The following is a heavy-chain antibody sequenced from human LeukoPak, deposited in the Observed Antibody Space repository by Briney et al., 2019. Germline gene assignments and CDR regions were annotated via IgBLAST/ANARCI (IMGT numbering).Heavy chain of an antibody. CDR3: ARHQWLVNEGYFDY. CDR1: GFTFSSYS. J-gene: IGHJ4*02. V-gene: IGHV3-21*01. Sequence: GGSLRLSCAASGFTFSSYSMNWVRQAPGKGLEWVSSISSSSSYIYYADPVKGRFTISRDNAKNSLYLQMNSLRAEDTAVYYCARHQWLVNEGYFDYWGQGTLVTVSS. CDR2: ISSSSSYI. D-gene: IGHD6-19*01.